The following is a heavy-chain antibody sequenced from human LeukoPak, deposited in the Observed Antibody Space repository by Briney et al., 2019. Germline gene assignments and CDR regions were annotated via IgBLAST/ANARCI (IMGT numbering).Heavy chain of an antibody. Sequence: PGGSLRLSCAASGFTFSSYAMSWVRQAPGKGLEWVSAISGCGDNTYYADSVKGRFTISRDNSKNTLYLQMNSLRAEDTAVYYCVKVPIAAAGILFDYWGQGTLVTVSS. CDR2: ISGCGDNT. CDR3: VKVPIAAAGILFDY. J-gene: IGHJ4*02. V-gene: IGHV3-23*01. D-gene: IGHD6-13*01. CDR1: GFTFSSYA.